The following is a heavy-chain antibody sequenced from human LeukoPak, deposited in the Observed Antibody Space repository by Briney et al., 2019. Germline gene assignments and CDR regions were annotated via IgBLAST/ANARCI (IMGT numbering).Heavy chain of an antibody. CDR1: GGSISSYY. CDR3: ARVTTGVYWFDP. CDR2: IYYSGST. D-gene: IGHD4-23*01. Sequence: PSETLSLTCTVSGGSISSYYWSWIRQPPGKGLEWIGYIYYSGSTYYNPSLKSRVTISVDTSKNQFSLKLSSVTAADTAVYYCARVTTGVYWFDPWGQGTLVTVSS. V-gene: IGHV4-59*08. J-gene: IGHJ5*02.